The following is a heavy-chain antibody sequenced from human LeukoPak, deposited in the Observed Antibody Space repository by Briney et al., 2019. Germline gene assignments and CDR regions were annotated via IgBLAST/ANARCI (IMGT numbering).Heavy chain of an antibody. CDR1: GFTFSSYW. D-gene: IGHD6-19*01. V-gene: IGHV3-74*01. CDR2: INSDGSST. J-gene: IGHJ4*02. Sequence: GGSLRLSCAASGFTFSSYWMHWVRQAPGKGLVWVSRINSDGSSTSYADSVKGRFTISRDNAKNSLYLQMNSLRAEDTAVYYCASSLGGSSGWYIYFDYWGQGTLVTVSS. CDR3: ASSLGGSSGWYIYFDY.